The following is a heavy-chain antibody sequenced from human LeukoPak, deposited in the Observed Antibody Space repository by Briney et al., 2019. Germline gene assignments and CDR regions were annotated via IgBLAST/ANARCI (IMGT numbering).Heavy chain of an antibody. CDR3: AREPPAYYGSAPNYYYYGMDV. Sequence: ASVKVSCKTFGGTLSYSAISWVRQAPGQGLEWMGGIVPIFDTVNYAQKFQGRVTITADESTSTAYMELSSLRSEDTAVYYCAREPPAYYGSAPNYYYYGMDVWGQGTTVTVSS. CDR2: IVPIFDTV. CDR1: GGTLSYSA. J-gene: IGHJ6*02. V-gene: IGHV1-69*13. D-gene: IGHD3-10*01.